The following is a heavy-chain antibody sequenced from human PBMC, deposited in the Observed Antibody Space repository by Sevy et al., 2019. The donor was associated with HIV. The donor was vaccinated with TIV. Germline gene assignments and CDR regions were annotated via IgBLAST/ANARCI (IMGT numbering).Heavy chain of an antibody. CDR3: ARPYGSGSWEAFDI. CDR2: ISGSSNYI. J-gene: IGHJ3*02. D-gene: IGHD3-10*01. Sequence: GVSLRLSCAASGFSFSSYAMNWVRQAPGKGLEWVSSISGSSNYIYYANSLRGRFTISRDNAKNSLYLQMNSLRAEDTAVYYCARPYGSGSWEAFDIWGQGTMVTVSS. CDR1: GFSFSSYA. V-gene: IGHV3-21*01.